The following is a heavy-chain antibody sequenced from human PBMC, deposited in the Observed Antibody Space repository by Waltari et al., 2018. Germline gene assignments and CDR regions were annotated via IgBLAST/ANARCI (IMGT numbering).Heavy chain of an antibody. CDR3: ARDEGGDYFN. D-gene: IGHD4-17*01. V-gene: IGHV4-39*07. CDR1: GGSISSSSYY. CDR2: IYYSGST. J-gene: IGHJ4*02. Sequence: QLQLQESGPGLVKPSETLSLTCTVSGGSISSSSYYWGWIRQPPGKGLEWIGSIYYSGSTYSNPSLKSRVTISVDTSKNQFSLKLSSVTAADTAVYYCARDEGGDYFNWGQGTLVTVSS.